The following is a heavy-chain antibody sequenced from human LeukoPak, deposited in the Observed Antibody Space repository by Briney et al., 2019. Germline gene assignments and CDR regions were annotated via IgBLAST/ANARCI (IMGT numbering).Heavy chain of an antibody. Sequence: PGGCLRLSCAASGFTFSSYSMNWVRQAPGKGLEWVSYITSSSSTIYYADSVKGRFTISRDNAKNSLYLQMNSLRAEDTAVYYCAVALSDDILTGLAFDIWGQGTMVTVSS. D-gene: IGHD3-9*01. V-gene: IGHV3-48*04. CDR1: GFTFSSYS. CDR2: ITSSSSTI. J-gene: IGHJ3*02. CDR3: AVALSDDILTGLAFDI.